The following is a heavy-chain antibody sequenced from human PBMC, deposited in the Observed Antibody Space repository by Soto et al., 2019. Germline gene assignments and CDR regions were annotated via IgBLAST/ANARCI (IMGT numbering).Heavy chain of an antibody. Sequence: EVHLVESGGGLVKPGGSLRLSCAASDFSISNAWMNWVRQAPGKGLEWVGRIKTRSEGEATDYAAPLKDRFTISRDDSKNTLFLQMNSLKTEDTAVYYSTTGSVEGVWGQGATVIVSS. V-gene: IGHV3-15*07. CDR1: DFSISNAW. J-gene: IGHJ6*02. CDR2: IKTRSEGEAT. CDR3: TTGSVEGV. D-gene: IGHD2-15*01.